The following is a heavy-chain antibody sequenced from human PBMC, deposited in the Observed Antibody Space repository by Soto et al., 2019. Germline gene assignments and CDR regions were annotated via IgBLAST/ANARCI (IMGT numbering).Heavy chain of an antibody. Sequence: QVQLQESGPGLVKPSQTQSLTCTVSGGSMNSGGYCWNWIRQHPGEGLEWIGCISYGGTTSYNPSLKSRVTISVDTSKNQFSLKLSSVTAADTAVYYCSRGILVWGQGTLITVSS. CDR2: ISYGGTT. D-gene: IGHD2-15*01. CDR3: SRGILV. J-gene: IGHJ4*02. CDR1: GGSMNSGGYC. V-gene: IGHV4-31*03.